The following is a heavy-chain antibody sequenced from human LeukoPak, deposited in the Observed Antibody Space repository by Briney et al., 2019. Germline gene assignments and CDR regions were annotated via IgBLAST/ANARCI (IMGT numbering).Heavy chain of an antibody. CDR1: GFTFSSYE. Sequence: PGGSLRLSCAASGFTFSSYEMNWVRQAPGKGLEWVSYISSSGSTIYYADSVKGRFTISRDNAKNSLYLQMNSLRAEDTAVYYCARGSYGGNSGTGFDPWGQGTLVTVSS. D-gene: IGHD4-23*01. CDR2: ISSSGSTI. CDR3: ARGSYGGNSGTGFDP. V-gene: IGHV3-48*03. J-gene: IGHJ5*02.